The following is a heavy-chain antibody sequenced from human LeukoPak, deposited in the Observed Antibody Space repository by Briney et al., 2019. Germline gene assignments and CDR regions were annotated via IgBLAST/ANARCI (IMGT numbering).Heavy chain of an antibody. J-gene: IGHJ6*02. D-gene: IGHD2-21*02. CDR2: VKQDGSET. Sequence: GGSLRLSCTASGFTFSSYWMSWVRQAPGKGLEWVANVKQDGSETLYVDSVKGRFTISRDNAKNSLYLQMNSLRAEDTAVYYCARVEVTSVTAPAPYYYYGMDVWGQGTTVTVSS. CDR3: ARVEVTSVTAPAPYYYYGMDV. V-gene: IGHV3-7*01. CDR1: GFTFSSYW.